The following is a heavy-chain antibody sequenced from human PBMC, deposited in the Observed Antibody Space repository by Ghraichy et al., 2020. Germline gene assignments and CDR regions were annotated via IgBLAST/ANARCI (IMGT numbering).Heavy chain of an antibody. J-gene: IGHJ3*01. CDR1: GFMFSSYW. D-gene: IGHD1-1*01. CDR3: AKCRGTTWNDALDV. Sequence: GGSLRLSCAASGFMFSSYWVTWVRQAPGKGLEWVANVKPDGGEKHYVGSVKGRFTISRDNAKKSLYLQMNSLRAEDTAVYYCAKCRGTTWNDALDVWGQGTMVTVS. V-gene: IGHV3-7*01. CDR2: VKPDGGEK.